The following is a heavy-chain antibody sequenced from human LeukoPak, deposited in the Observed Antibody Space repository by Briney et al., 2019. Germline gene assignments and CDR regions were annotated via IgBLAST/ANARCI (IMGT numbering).Heavy chain of an antibody. Sequence: GGSLRLSCAASGFTFRNYWMSWVRQAPGTGLEWVANIKQDGSDRNYVTSVRGRFTISRDNAESSLYLQMNSLSADDTAMYYCANEIRPNDYWGQGTLVTVSS. V-gene: IGHV3-7*03. CDR2: IKQDGSDR. D-gene: IGHD4-17*01. CDR3: ANEIRPNDY. CDR1: GFTFRNYW. J-gene: IGHJ4*02.